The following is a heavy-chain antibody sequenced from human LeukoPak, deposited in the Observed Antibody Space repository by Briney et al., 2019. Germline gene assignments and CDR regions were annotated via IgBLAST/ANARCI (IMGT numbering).Heavy chain of an antibody. V-gene: IGHV1-2*02. CDR1: GGSFNNFV. J-gene: IGHJ6*03. D-gene: IGHD6-6*01. CDR2: INPNSGGT. Sequence: ASVKVSCKASGGSFNNFVISWLRQAPGQGLEWMGWINPNSGGTNYAQKFQGRVTMTRDTSISTAYMELSRLRSDDTAVYYCARRRSSSYYYYYMDVWGKGTTVTVSS. CDR3: ARRRSSSYYYYYMDV.